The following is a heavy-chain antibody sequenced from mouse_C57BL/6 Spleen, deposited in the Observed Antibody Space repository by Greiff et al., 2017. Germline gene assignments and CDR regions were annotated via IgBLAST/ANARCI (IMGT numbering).Heavy chain of an antibody. CDR1: GYSFTGYY. J-gene: IGHJ4*01. V-gene: IGHV1-42*01. Sequence: VQLQQSGPELVKPGASVKISCKASGYSFTGYYMNWVKQSPEKSLEWIGEINPRTGGTTYNQKFKAKATLTVDKSSSTAYMQLKSLTSEDSAVYYCARITTVVAEAMDYWGQGTSVTVSS. CDR3: ARITTVVAEAMDY. D-gene: IGHD1-1*01. CDR2: INPRTGGT.